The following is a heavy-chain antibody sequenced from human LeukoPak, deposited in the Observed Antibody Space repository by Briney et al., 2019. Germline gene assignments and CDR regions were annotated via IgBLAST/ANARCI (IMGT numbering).Heavy chain of an antibody. V-gene: IGHV4-59*01. CDR3: ARDAYSSGWYHFDY. CDR2: IYYSGST. Sequence: SETLSFTCTVSGGSISSYYWSWIRQPPGKGLEWIGYIYYSGSTNYNPSLKSRVTISVDTSKNQFSLKLSSVTAADTAVYYCARDAYSSGWYHFDYWGQGALVTVSS. J-gene: IGHJ4*02. CDR1: GGSISSYY. D-gene: IGHD6-19*01.